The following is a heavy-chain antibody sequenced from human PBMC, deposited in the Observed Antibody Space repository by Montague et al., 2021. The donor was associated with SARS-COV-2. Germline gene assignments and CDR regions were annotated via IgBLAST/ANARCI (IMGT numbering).Heavy chain of an antibody. CDR3: ARSHGPGLWFGGYYGMDV. CDR2: IDWDDDK. CDR1: GFSLSTSGMC. D-gene: IGHD3-10*01. Sequence: PALVKPTQTLTLTCTFSGFSLSTSGMCVSWIRQPPGKALEWLALIDWDDDKYYSTSLKTRLTISKDTSKNQVVLTMTNMDPVDTATYYCARSHGPGLWFGGYYGMDVWGQGTTVTVSS. J-gene: IGHJ6*02. V-gene: IGHV2-70*01.